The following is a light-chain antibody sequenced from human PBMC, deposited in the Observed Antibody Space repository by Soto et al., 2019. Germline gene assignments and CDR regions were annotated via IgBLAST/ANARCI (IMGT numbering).Light chain of an antibody. CDR1: QGISSY. Sequence: DIQLTQSPSFLSASVGDGITITCLASQGISSYLAWYQQKPGKAPKLLIHTASTLQSGVPSRFSGSGAGTEFTLTISSLQPEDFATYYCQQRNSYPITFGQGTRLEIK. J-gene: IGKJ5*01. CDR2: TAS. V-gene: IGKV1-9*01. CDR3: QQRNSYPIT.